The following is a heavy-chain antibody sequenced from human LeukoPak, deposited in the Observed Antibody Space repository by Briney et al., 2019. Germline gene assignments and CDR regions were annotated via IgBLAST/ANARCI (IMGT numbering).Heavy chain of an antibody. J-gene: IGHJ4*02. Sequence: GGSLRLSCAASGFTFSSYAMSWVRQAPGKGLEWVSAISGSGGSTYYADSVKGRFTISRDNSKNTLYLQMNSLRAEDTAVYYCAKGVPYYDIWTGYSNLDYWGQGTLVTVSS. CDR3: AKGVPYYDIWTGYSNLDY. D-gene: IGHD3-9*01. V-gene: IGHV3-23*01. CDR2: ISGSGGST. CDR1: GFTFSSYA.